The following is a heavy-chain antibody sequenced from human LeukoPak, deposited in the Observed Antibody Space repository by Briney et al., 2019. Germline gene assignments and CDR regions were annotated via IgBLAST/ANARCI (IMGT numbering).Heavy chain of an antibody. CDR3: ASPSSTVTSATGFDY. J-gene: IGHJ4*02. D-gene: IGHD4-17*01. Sequence: GGSLRLSCAASGFTFSSYWMSWVRQAPGKGLEWVANIKQDGSEKYYVDSVKGRFTISRDNAQNSLYLQMNSLRAEDTAFYYCASPSSTVTSATGFDYWGQGTLVTVSS. V-gene: IGHV3-7*01. CDR2: IKQDGSEK. CDR1: GFTFSSYW.